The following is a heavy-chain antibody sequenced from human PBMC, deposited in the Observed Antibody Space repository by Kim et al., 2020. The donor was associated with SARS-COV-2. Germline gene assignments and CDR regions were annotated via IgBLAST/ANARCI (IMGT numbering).Heavy chain of an antibody. CDR3: TRDPPPKGAAGYYYFGM. J-gene: IGHJ6*01. V-gene: IGHV3-33*05. CDR1: GFTFSNYG. Sequence: GGSLRLSCAASGFTFSNYGMHWVRQAPGKGLQWVAALSYDDSFKYYSDSVKGRFTISRDTSKNTLYLQMDSLTVEDTAVYYCTRDPPPKGAAGYYYFGM. D-gene: IGHD6-13*01. CDR2: LSYDDSFK.